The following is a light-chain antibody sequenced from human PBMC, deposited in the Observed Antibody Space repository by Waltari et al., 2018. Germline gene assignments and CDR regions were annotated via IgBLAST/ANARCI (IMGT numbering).Light chain of an antibody. CDR1: QSLLHSKGYNY. Sequence: DIVMTQSPLSLPVTPGEPASIACRSSQSLLHSKGYNYLDWYLQKPGQSPQLMIYLGSNRASGVPDRFSGRGSGTDFTLNISRVEAEDVGVYYCMQALQIPPTFGGGTKVEI. CDR3: MQALQIPPT. V-gene: IGKV2-28*01. J-gene: IGKJ4*01. CDR2: LGS.